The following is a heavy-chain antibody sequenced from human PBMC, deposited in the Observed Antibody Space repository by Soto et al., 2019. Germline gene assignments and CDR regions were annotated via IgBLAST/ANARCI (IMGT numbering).Heavy chain of an antibody. V-gene: IGHV3-30*18. J-gene: IGHJ5*01. D-gene: IGHD2-8*01. CDR3: AKNLSPNIVRMVYANPYDWFDS. CDR1: GFTFSNYG. CDR2: ISYDGRNK. Sequence: PGGSLRLSCAASGFTFSNYGMNWVRQAPGKGLEWVAVISYDGRNKYYGDSVKGRFTVSRDNSKNTLYLQMNSLRAEDTAVYYCAKNLSPNIVRMVYANPYDWFDSWGQGTLVTVS.